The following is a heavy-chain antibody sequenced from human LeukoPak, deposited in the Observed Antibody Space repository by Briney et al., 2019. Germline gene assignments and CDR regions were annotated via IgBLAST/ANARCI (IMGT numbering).Heavy chain of an antibody. D-gene: IGHD3-9*01. Sequence: GGSLRLSCAASGFTFSSYSMNWVRQAPGKGLEWVSSISSSSSYIYYADSVKGRFTISRDNSKNTLYLQMNSLRAEDTAVYYCAKDGWPTYYDILTGYLLYYFDYWGQGTLVTVSS. J-gene: IGHJ4*02. CDR1: GFTFSSYS. CDR3: AKDGWPTYYDILTGYLLYYFDY. CDR2: ISSSSSYI. V-gene: IGHV3-21*04.